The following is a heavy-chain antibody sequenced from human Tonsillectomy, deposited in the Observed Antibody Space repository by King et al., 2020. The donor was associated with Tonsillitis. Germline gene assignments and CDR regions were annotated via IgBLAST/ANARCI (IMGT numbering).Heavy chain of an antibody. J-gene: IGHJ5*02. CDR3: ARGPPQSPQGTMIVVVLNWFDP. CDR1: GYTFTGYY. Sequence: VQLVESGAEVKKPGASVKVSCKASGYTFTGYYMHWVRQAPGQGLEWMGWINPNSGGTNYAQKFQGRVTMTRDTSISTAYMELSRLRSDDTAVYYCARGPPQSPQGTMIVVVLNWFDPWGQGTLVTVSS. D-gene: IGHD3-22*01. CDR2: INPNSGGT. V-gene: IGHV1-2*02.